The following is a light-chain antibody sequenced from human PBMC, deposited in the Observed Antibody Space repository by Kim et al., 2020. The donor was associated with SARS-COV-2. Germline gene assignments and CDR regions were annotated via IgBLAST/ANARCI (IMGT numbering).Light chain of an antibody. J-gene: IGLJ3*02. CDR2: QDN. V-gene: IGLV3-1*01. Sequence: SYELTQPPSVSVSPGQTASITCSGDKLGDKYAYWYQQKPGQSPVVVIYQDNKRPSGIPERFSGSNSGNTATLTISGTQAMDEADYYCGAWDDALNGWVFGGGTQLTVL. CDR3: GAWDDALNGWV. CDR1: KLGDKY.